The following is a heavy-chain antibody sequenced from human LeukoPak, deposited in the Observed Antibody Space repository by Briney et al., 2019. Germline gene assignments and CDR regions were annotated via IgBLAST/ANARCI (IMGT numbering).Heavy chain of an antibody. CDR2: IDYRGRT. CDR3: ARGVRDGYKTFDY. D-gene: IGHD5-24*01. V-gene: IGHV4-31*03. CDR1: GGSVNNAAYY. Sequence: SETLSLTCTVSGGSVNNAAYYWSWIRQHPGKGLEWIGHIDYRGRTNYNPSLKSRVTISVDTSENQFSLRLSSVTTADTAVHYCARGVRDGYKTFDYWGQGTLVTVSS. J-gene: IGHJ4*02.